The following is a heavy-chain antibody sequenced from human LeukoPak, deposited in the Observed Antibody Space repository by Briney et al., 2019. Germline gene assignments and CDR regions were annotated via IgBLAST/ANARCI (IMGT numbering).Heavy chain of an antibody. CDR2: INPNSGGT. V-gene: IGHV1-2*02. D-gene: IGHD1-26*01. Sequence: ASLQVSCKASGYTFTDYYMHWVRQAPGQGLEWMGWINPNSGGTNYAQKFQGRVTMTRDTSISTAYMELSRLRSDDTAVYYCARDDSGNYYYYGMDVWGQGTTVTVSS. CDR1: GYTFTDYY. J-gene: IGHJ6*02. CDR3: ARDDSGNYYYYGMDV.